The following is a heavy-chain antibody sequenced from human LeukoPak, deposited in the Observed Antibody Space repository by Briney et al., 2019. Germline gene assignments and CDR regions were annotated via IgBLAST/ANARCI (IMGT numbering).Heavy chain of an antibody. D-gene: IGHD6-13*01. V-gene: IGHV3-66*01. CDR1: GFTFSNCW. CDR3: ARGRSSSWYDY. CDR2: IYSGGST. J-gene: IGHJ4*02. Sequence: GGSLRLSCAASGFTFSNCWMHWVRQAPGKGLEWVSVIYSGGSTYYADSVKGRFTISRDNSKNTLYLQMNSLRAEDTAVYYCARGRSSSWYDYWGQGTLVTVSS.